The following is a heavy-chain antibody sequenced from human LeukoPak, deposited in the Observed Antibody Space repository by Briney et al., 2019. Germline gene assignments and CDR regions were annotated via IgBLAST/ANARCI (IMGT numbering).Heavy chain of an antibody. Sequence: SETLSLICTVSGVSITNYYWSWIRQPAGKQLEWIGRMYSSGSTHYNPSLKSRVTMSVDTSKNKFSLKLSSVTAADTAVYYCARDVGGGWFGFDYWGQGSLVTVSS. V-gene: IGHV4-4*07. CDR1: GVSITNYY. D-gene: IGHD6-19*01. CDR3: ARDVGGGWFGFDY. CDR2: MYSSGST. J-gene: IGHJ4*02.